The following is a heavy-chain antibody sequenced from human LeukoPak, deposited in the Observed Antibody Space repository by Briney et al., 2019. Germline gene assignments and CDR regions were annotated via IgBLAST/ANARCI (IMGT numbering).Heavy chain of an antibody. D-gene: IGHD2-2*01. CDR2: IYSGGST. CDR1: GFTVSSNY. V-gene: IGHV3-66*02. CDR3: AREVRGYCSSTSCESY. Sequence: GGSLRLSCAASGFTVSSNYMSWVRQAPGKGLEWVSVIYSGGSTYYADSVKGRFTISRDNSKNTLYLQMNSLRAEDTAVYYCAREVRGYCSSTSCESYWGQGTLVIVSS. J-gene: IGHJ4*02.